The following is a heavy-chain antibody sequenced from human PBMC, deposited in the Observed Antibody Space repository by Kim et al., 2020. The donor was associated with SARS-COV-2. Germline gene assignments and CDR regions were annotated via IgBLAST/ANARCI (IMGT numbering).Heavy chain of an antibody. J-gene: IGHJ6*02. CDR3: ARGPGGMDG. CDR2: GNP. V-gene: IGHV7-4-1*02. Sequence: GNPMYARSFTGRCVLSLDTSVNTAYLQISSLRAEDTAVYYCARGPGGMDGWGQGTTVIVSS.